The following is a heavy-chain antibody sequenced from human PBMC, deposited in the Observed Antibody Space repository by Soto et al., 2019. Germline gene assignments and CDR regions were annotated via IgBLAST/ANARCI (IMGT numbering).Heavy chain of an antibody. CDR2: IDWTDDK. CDR3: APCTYNGNYGPQFDY. CDR1: GFSLRTSGVG. Sequence: GSGPTLVNPTQTLTLTFIFSGFSLRTSGVGVGWIRQPPGKALEWLGFIDWTDDKRYSPPLXSRLTITKDTSKKQVVLTMTNMDPLDTATYYCAPCTYNGNYGPQFDYCGQGTLVTVSS. V-gene: IGHV2-5*01. J-gene: IGHJ4*02. D-gene: IGHD1-7*01.